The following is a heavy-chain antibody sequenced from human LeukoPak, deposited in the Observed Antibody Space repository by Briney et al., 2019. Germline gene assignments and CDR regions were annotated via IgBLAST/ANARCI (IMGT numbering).Heavy chain of an antibody. CDR1: GGSISSSSYY. J-gene: IGHJ4*02. V-gene: IGHV4-39*07. CDR3: ARASGGDGSGSL. Sequence: SETLSLTCTVSGGSISSSSYYWGWIRQPPGKGLEWIGSIYYSGSTYYNPSLKSRVTISVDTSKNQFSLNLSSVTAADTAMYYCARASGGDGSGSLWGQGTLVTVSS. CDR2: IYYSGST. D-gene: IGHD3-10*01.